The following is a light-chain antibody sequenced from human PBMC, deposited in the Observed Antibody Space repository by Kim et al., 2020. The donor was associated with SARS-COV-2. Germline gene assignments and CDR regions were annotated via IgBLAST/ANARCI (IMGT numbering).Light chain of an antibody. Sequence: ASVGDAVTITCRASQSISTWLAWYQQKPGKVPNLLIYDASSLGSGVPSRFSGSGSGTDFTLTISSLQPDDFAAYYCQQYNTYPVTFGGGTKVDIK. V-gene: IGKV1-5*01. CDR3: QQYNTYPVT. CDR1: QSISTW. CDR2: DAS. J-gene: IGKJ4*01.